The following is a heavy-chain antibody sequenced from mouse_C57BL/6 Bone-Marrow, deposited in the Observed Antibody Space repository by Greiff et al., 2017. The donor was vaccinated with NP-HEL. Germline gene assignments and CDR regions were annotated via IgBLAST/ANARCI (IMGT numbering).Heavy chain of an antibody. CDR1: GYTFTSYW. CDR3: ARNSMVTTGD. Sequence: VQLQQPGAELVKPGASVKMSCKASGYTFTSYWITWVKQRPGQGLEWIGDIYPGSGSTNYNEKFKSKATLTVDTSSSTAYLQLSSLTSEDSAVYYCARNSMVTTGDWGQGTLVTVSA. J-gene: IGHJ3*01. D-gene: IGHD2-2*01. V-gene: IGHV1-55*01. CDR2: IYPGSGST.